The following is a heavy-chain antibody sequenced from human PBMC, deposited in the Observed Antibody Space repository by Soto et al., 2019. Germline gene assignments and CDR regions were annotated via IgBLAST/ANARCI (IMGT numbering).Heavy chain of an antibody. D-gene: IGHD3-3*02. CDR1: GGSISSYY. V-gene: IGHV4-59*01. Sequence: PSETLSLTCTVSGGSISSYYWSWIRQPPGKGLEWIGYIYYSGSTNYNPSLKSRVTISVDTSKNQFSLKLSSLTAADTAVYYCARDIRREAFDIWGQGTMVTVSS. CDR2: IYYSGST. J-gene: IGHJ3*02. CDR3: ARDIRREAFDI.